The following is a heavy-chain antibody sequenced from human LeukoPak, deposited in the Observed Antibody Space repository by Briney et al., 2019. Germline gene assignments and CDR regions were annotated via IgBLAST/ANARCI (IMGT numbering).Heavy chain of an antibody. V-gene: IGHV3-23*01. CDR3: AKDGTGCGGDCYSDY. CDR1: GFTFSAYG. Sequence: GGSLRLSCAASGFTFSAYGMSWFRQAPGKGLEWVSAITYSSGNTYYADSVKGRFTISRNNSKNTLYLQMNSLRAEDTALYYCAKDGTGCGGDCYSDYWGQGTLVTVSS. CDR2: ITYSSGNT. D-gene: IGHD2-21*02. J-gene: IGHJ4*02.